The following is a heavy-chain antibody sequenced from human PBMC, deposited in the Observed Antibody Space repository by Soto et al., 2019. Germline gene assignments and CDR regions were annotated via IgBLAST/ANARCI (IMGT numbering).Heavy chain of an antibody. CDR2: IDWDDDN. CDR1: GFSLSTSGMG. CDR3: ARIDSGRYGFYYDGMDV. Sequence: SGPTLVNPTQTLTLTCTFSGFSLSTSGMGVSWISQAPGKALEWLALIDWDDDNYYSTSLNTRLTISNDTSKTQVVLTMTNMDPVDTSTYYCARIDSGRYGFYYDGMDVWGQGTTVTISS. V-gene: IGHV2-70*01. D-gene: IGHD1-26*01. J-gene: IGHJ6*02.